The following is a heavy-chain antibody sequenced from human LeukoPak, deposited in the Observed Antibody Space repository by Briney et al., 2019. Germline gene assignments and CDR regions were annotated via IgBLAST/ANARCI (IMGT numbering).Heavy chain of an antibody. CDR2: ISYDGSNK. CDR1: GFTFTTYA. D-gene: IGHD4-17*01. CDR3: ARVTRDDSGDYVNLDY. J-gene: IGHJ4*02. V-gene: IGHV3-30-3*01. Sequence: PGRSLRLSCAASGFTFTTYALFWVRQAPGMGLEWVATISYDGSNKWYADSVKGRFTFSRDNSKNTVYLQMNSLRPEDTAVYYCARVTRDDSGDYVNLDYRGRGTLVTVSS.